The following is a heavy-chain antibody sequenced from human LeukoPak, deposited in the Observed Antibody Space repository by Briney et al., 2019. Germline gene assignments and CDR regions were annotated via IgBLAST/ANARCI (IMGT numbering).Heavy chain of an antibody. CDR3: ARDLYSSGWTDY. CDR2: IYSGGST. V-gene: IGHV3-53*01. D-gene: IGHD6-19*01. J-gene: IGHJ4*02. Sequence: GGSLRPSCAASGFTVSSNYMSWVRQAPGKGLEWVSVIYSGGSTYYADSVKGRFTISRDNSKNTLYLQMNSLRAEDTAVYYCARDLYSSGWTDYWGQGTLVTVSS. CDR1: GFTVSSNY.